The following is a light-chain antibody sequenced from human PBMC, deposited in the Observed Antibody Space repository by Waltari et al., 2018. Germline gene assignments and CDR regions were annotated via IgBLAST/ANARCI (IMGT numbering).Light chain of an antibody. CDR2: GAS. J-gene: IGKJ2*01. Sequence: EIVLTQSPGTLSLSPGERATLSCRASQSLSSTYLAWYQRKPGQAPRLLIYGASSRAAGIPERFSGSGSGTDFTLTISRLEPEDFAVYYCQQYNKSPYTFGQGTKLRIK. V-gene: IGKV3-20*01. CDR3: QQYNKSPYT. CDR1: QSLSSTY.